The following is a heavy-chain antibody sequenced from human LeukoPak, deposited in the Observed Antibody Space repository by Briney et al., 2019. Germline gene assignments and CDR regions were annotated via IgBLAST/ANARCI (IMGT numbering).Heavy chain of an antibody. J-gene: IGHJ4*02. D-gene: IGHD6-6*01. CDR2: IDPSDSYT. CDR1: GYSFTSYW. CDR3: ARAGGSSSSY. V-gene: IGHV5-10-1*01. Sequence: GESLKISCKGSGYSFTSYWISWVRQMPGKGLEWMGRIDPSDSYTNYSPSFQGHVTISADKSISTAYLQWRSLKASDTAMYHCARAGGSSSSYWGQGTLVTVSS.